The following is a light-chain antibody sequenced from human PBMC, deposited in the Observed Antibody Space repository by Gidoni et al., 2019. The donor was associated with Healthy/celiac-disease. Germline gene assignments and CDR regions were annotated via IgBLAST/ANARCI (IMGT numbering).Light chain of an antibody. CDR2: AAS. Sequence: DIQLTQPPSFLSASVGDRVTITCWASQGISSYLAWYQQKPGKAPKLLIYAASTLQSGVPSSFSGSGSGTEFTLTISSLQPEDFATYYCQQLNSYPYTFGQGTELEIK. CDR3: QQLNSYPYT. CDR1: QGISSY. J-gene: IGKJ2*01. V-gene: IGKV1-9*01.